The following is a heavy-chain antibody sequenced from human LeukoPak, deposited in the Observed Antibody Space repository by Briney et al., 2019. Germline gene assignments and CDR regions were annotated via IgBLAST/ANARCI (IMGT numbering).Heavy chain of an antibody. D-gene: IGHD3-3*01. Sequence: ASVKVSCKASGYTFTNYGISWVRQAPGQGLEWMGWISIYNGNTDYAQKLRGRVTMTTETSTSTAYMELRSLRSDDTAVSYCERIAYDFWSGYYMPDDPWGQGTLVTVSS. V-gene: IGHV1-18*01. CDR3: ERIAYDFWSGYYMPDDP. CDR2: ISIYNGNT. J-gene: IGHJ5*02. CDR1: GYTFTNYG.